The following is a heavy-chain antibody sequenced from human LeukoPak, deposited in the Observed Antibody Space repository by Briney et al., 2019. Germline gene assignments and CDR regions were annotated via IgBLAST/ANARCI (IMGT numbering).Heavy chain of an antibody. Sequence: PGGSLRLSCAVSGFIFSNAWMSWVRQAPGKGLEWVGRIKSQTAGGTTDYAAPVKGRFTISRDDSKTTLYLQMNSLKTEDTAVYYCTSSYGISPQNYWGQGTLVTVSS. V-gene: IGHV3-15*01. CDR3: TSSYGISPQNY. J-gene: IGHJ4*02. CDR2: IKSQTAGGTT. D-gene: IGHD3-16*01. CDR1: GFIFSNAW.